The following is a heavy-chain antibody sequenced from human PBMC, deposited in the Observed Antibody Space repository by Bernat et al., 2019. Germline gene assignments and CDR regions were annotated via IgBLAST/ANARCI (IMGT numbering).Heavy chain of an antibody. Sequence: EVQLVESGGGLVQPGGSLRLSCAASGFTFSSYAMSWVRQAPGKGLEWVSAISGSGGSTYYADSVKGRFTISRDNSKNTLYLQMNSLRAEDTAVYYCAKDSNPYSNPEGLFDYWGQGTLVTVSS. D-gene: IGHD4-11*01. CDR2: ISGSGGST. CDR3: AKDSNPYSNPEGLFDY. J-gene: IGHJ4*02. V-gene: IGHV3-23*04. CDR1: GFTFSSYA.